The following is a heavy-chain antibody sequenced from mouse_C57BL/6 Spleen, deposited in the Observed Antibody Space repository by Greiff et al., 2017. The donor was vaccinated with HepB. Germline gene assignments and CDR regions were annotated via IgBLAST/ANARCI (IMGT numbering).Heavy chain of an antibody. CDR3: AREGGLLRYAMDY. CDR2: IYPRSGNT. D-gene: IGHD2-3*01. Sequence: VQLQQSGAELARPGASVKLSCKASGYTFTSYGISWVKQRTGQGLEWIGEIYPRSGNTYYNEKFKGKATLTADKSSSTAYMELRSLTSEDSAVYFCAREGGLLRYAMDYWGQGTSVTVSS. V-gene: IGHV1-81*01. J-gene: IGHJ4*01. CDR1: GYTFTSYG.